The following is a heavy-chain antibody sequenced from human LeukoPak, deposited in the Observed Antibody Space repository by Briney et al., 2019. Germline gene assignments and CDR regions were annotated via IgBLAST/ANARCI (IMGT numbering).Heavy chain of an antibody. CDR2: IYYSGST. V-gene: IGHV4-39*01. CDR3: ARQFSGSDFWSGYYPNQYYYYYYGMDV. CDR1: GGSISSSSYY. D-gene: IGHD3-3*01. Sequence: PSETLSLTCTVSGGSISSSSYYWGWIRQPPGKGLEWIGSIYYSGSTYYNPSLKSRVTISVDTSKNQFSLKLSSVTAADTAVYYCARQFSGSDFWSGYYPNQYYYYYYGMDVWGQGTTVTVS. J-gene: IGHJ6*02.